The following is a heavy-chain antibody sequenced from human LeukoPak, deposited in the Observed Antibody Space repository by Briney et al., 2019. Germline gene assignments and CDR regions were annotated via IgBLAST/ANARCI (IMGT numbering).Heavy chain of an antibody. V-gene: IGHV3-23*01. CDR3: VKDRPNYYGPGAYYKRDGDY. CDR2: ITRSSDNT. J-gene: IGHJ4*02. Sequence: GGSLRLSCAASGFTFNTYAMSWVRQAPGKGLEWVSSITRSSDNTYYADSGKGRFTISRDNSKNTLYLQMNSLRGEDSAIYYCVKDRPNYYGPGAYYKRDGDYWGQGILVTVSS. D-gene: IGHD3-10*01. CDR1: GFTFNTYA.